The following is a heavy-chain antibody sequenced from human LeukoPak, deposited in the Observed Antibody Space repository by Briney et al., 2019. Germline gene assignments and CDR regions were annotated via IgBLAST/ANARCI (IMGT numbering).Heavy chain of an antibody. D-gene: IGHD5-18*01. CDR3: ARSGYSYGEQSDY. J-gene: IGHJ4*02. Sequence: PSETLSLTCTVSGGSISSYYWSWIRQPPGKGLEWIGYIYYSGSTNYNPSLKSRVTISVDTSKNQISLKLSSVTAADTAVYYCARSGYSYGEQSDYWGQGTLVTVSS. V-gene: IGHV4-59*01. CDR2: IYYSGST. CDR1: GGSISSYY.